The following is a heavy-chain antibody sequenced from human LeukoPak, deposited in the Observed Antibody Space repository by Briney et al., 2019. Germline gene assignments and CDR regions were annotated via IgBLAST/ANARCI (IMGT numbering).Heavy chain of an antibody. Sequence: GGSLRLSCAASGFTFSDYYMSWIRQAPGKGLEWVSYISSSSSYTNYADSVKGRFTVSRDNAKNSLYLQMNSLRAEDTAVYYCARDLSSATIGLDAFDIWGQGTMVTVSS. CDR3: ARDLSSATIGLDAFDI. J-gene: IGHJ3*02. CDR2: ISSSSSYT. D-gene: IGHD5-12*01. CDR1: GFTFSDYY. V-gene: IGHV3-11*06.